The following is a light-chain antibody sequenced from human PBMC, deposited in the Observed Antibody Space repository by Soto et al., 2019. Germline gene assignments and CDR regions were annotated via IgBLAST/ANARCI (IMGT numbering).Light chain of an antibody. V-gene: IGKV3-15*01. CDR3: QQYNHWPYT. Sequence: EIVMTQSPATLSVSPGERATLSCRASQSVSSNFAWYQQKPGQATRLLIYGASTRATGIPARFSGSGSGTEYALTISSLQCEDFGVYYRQQYNHWPYTCGQGTKLEIK. CDR2: GAS. J-gene: IGKJ2*01. CDR1: QSVSSN.